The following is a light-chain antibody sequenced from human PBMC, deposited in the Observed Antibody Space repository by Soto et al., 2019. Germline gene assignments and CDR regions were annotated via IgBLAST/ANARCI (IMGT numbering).Light chain of an antibody. Sequence: ETVMTQSPATLSVSPGERATLSCRASQSVSSELAWYQQKPGQAPRLLTYGASNRATGIPDRFSGSGSGTEFTLTISRLQSEDFAVYYCQQYNNWPPITFGQGTRLDI. CDR2: GAS. CDR3: QQYNNWPPIT. CDR1: QSVSSE. V-gene: IGKV3D-15*01. J-gene: IGKJ5*01.